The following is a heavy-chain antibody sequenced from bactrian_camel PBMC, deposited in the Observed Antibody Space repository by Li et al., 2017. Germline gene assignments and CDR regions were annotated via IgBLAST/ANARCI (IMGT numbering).Heavy chain of an antibody. V-gene: IGHV3S55*01. CDR2: IGSEGRT. Sequence: HVQLVESGGGSVQSGGSLRLSCAASRYPTGSYCLGWFRQAPGKEREGVAAIGSEGRTSYADSVKGRFTISQDSAQNTIYLQINSLKPEDTAMYYCAAANGRLCGANIDTSRWFDYWGQGTQVTVS. CDR3: AAANGRLCGANIDTSRWFDY. D-gene: IGHD2*01. J-gene: IGHJ4*01. CDR1: RYPTGSYC.